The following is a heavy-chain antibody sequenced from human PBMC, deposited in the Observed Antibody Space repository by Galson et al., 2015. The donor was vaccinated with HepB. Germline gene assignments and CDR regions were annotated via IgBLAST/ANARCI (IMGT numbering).Heavy chain of an antibody. J-gene: IGHJ3*02. CDR3: AKDRNWGPLDAFDI. Sequence: SLRLSCAASGFTFDDYAMHWVRQAPGKGLEWVSGISWNSGTIVYADSVKGRFTIARDNAKNSLYLQMKSLRAEDTAFYYCAKDRNWGPLDAFDIWGQGTMVTVAS. V-gene: IGHV3-9*01. CDR1: GFTFDDYA. CDR2: ISWNSGTI. D-gene: IGHD7-27*01.